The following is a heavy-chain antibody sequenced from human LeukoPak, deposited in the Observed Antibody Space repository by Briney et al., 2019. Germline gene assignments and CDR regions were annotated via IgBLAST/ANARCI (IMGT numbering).Heavy chain of an antibody. CDR1: GFTLRSYD. CDR3: ARGGIQVSGIDEIDY. Sequence: GGSLRLSCAASGFTLRSYDMHWVRQVTGKGLEWVSAIGISGDTYYPDSVKGRFTISRENAKNFLYLQMNSLTAGDTAVYYCARGGIQVSGIDEIDYWGQGTLVTVSS. J-gene: IGHJ4*02. V-gene: IGHV3-13*01. D-gene: IGHD6-19*01. CDR2: IGISGDT.